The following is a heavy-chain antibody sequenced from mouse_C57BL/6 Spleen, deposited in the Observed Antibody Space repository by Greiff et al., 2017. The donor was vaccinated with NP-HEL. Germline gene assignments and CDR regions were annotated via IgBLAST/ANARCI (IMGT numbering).Heavy chain of an antibody. D-gene: IGHD1-2*01. V-gene: IGHV3-2*02. J-gene: IGHJ2*01. CDR3: ARTARIKY. Sequence: DVQLVEPGPGLVKPSQSLSLTCTVTGYSITSGYGWNWIRQFPGNKLEWMGYISYSGSTNYNPSLKSRIPITRDTSKNQFFLQLNSVTTEDTATYYCARTARIKYLGQGTTLTVSS. CDR1: GYSITSGYG. CDR2: ISYSGST.